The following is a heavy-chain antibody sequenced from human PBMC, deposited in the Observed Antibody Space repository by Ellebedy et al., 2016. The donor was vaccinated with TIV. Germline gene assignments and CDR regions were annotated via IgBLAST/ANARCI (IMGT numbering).Heavy chain of an antibody. CDR1: GFNFGGHA. CDR2: IGSSAYTT. CDR3: AKDVRYTTGWGGALDI. Sequence: GESLKISCAASGFNFGGHAMKWVRQAPGKGLEWVSSIGSSAYTTHYADSVKGRFPISRDNSRNTLYLQMNSLRGEGTAVYFCAKDVRYTTGWGGALDIWGQGAMVTVSS. D-gene: IGHD2-8*02. V-gene: IGHV3-23*01. J-gene: IGHJ3*02.